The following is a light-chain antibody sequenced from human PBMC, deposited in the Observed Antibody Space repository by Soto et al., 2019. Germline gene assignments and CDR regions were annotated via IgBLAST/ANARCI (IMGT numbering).Light chain of an antibody. CDR3: SSYTSSSTNVV. J-gene: IGLJ2*01. CDR1: SSDDGGYNY. V-gene: IGLV2-14*01. Sequence: QSVLTQPASVSGSPGQSITISCTGTSSDDGGYNYVSWYQQHPGKAPKLMIYDVSNRPSRVSNRFSGSKSGNTASLTISGVLAEDEADHYCSSYTSSSTNVVFGGGTQLTVL. CDR2: DVS.